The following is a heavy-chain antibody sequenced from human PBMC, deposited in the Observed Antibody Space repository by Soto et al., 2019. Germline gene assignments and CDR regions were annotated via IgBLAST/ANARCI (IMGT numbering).Heavy chain of an antibody. D-gene: IGHD3-3*01. CDR3: ARAYDFRGYYYGIDV. Sequence: PSETLSLTCAVYGGSFSGYYWSWIRQPPGKGLEWIGEINHSGSTNYNPSLKSRVTISVDTSKNQFSLKLSSVTAADTAVYYCARAYDFRGYYYGIDVWGQGTTVTVSS. J-gene: IGHJ6*02. CDR2: INHSGST. CDR1: GGSFSGYY. V-gene: IGHV4-34*01.